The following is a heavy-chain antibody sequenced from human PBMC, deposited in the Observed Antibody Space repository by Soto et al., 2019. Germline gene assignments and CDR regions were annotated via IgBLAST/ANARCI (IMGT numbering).Heavy chain of an antibody. V-gene: IGHV3-30-3*01. J-gene: IGHJ4*02. CDR2: ISYDASNK. Sequence: QVQLVESGGGVVQPGRSLRVSCAASGFTFSSYTMHWVRQAPGKGLEWVALISYDASNKYYADSVKGRFTISRDNSKNAPLDLQINGQRAEDTAVYYCARAVGYDNSYFYYWGQGTLVTVSS. CDR3: ARAVGYDNSYFYY. D-gene: IGHD3-9*01. CDR1: GFTFSSYT.